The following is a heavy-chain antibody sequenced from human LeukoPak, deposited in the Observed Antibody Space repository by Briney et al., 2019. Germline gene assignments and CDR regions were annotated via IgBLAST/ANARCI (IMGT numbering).Heavy chain of an antibody. D-gene: IGHD1-14*01. CDR3: ARKGGPRVNAFDF. Sequence: ASVKVSCKASGYTFTGYYMHWVRQAPGQGLEWMGWINPNTGGTNYAQMFQGRVTMTRDTSISTAYMELTGLRYDDTAMYFCARKGGPRVNAFDFWGQGTMVTVSS. V-gene: IGHV1-2*02. J-gene: IGHJ3*01. CDR2: INPNTGGT. CDR1: GYTFTGYY.